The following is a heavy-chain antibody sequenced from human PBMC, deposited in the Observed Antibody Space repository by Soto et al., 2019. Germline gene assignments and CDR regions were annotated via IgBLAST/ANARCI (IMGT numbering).Heavy chain of an antibody. J-gene: IGHJ4*02. CDR2: ISPLFITT. CDR3: SGSSNGGFAGYFKF. Sequence: QVQLVQSGAEVKEPGSSVKVSCKATGDLFNNYAFNWVRQAPGQGLEWMGRISPLFITTNYAQKFQGRVTIGADELTTIVYLGVKHLEYEDAGMYCRSGSSNGGFAGYFKFWGQGTLVTVSP. CDR1: GDLFNNYA. V-gene: IGHV1-69*01. D-gene: IGHD2-15*01.